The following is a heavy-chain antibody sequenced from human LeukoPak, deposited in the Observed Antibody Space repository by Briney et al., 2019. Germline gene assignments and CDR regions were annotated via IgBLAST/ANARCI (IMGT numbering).Heavy chain of an antibody. CDR3: ARYANWGSSGYDSDY. CDR1: GFTFSSYS. Sequence: GGSLRLSCAASGFTFSSYSMNWVRQAPGKGLEWVSSISSSSSYIYYADSVKGRFTISRDNAKNSLYLQMNSLGAEDTAVYYCARYANWGSSGYDSDYWGQGTLVTVSS. CDR2: ISSSSSYI. J-gene: IGHJ4*02. V-gene: IGHV3-21*01. D-gene: IGHD5-12*01.